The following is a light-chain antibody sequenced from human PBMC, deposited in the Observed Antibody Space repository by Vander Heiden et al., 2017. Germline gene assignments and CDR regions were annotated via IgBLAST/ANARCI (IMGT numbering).Light chain of an antibody. V-gene: IGKV1-5*01. CDR2: DAS. CDR3: QQYSIDSPT. J-gene: IGKJ1*01. CDR1: QSITTW. Sequence: QMPQSPSTPPASVGDRVTITCRASQSITTWLAWYQQKPGKAPKLLIYDASSLQSGVPSRFSGSGSGTDFSLTISSLQPDDFATYYCQQYSIDSPTFGQGTQVEI.